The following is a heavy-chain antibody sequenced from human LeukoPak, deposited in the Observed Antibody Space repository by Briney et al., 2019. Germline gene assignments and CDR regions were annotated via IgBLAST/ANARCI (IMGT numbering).Heavy chain of an antibody. J-gene: IGHJ4*02. Sequence: ASVKVSCKASGYTFTSYDINWVRQATGQGLEWMGWMNPNSGNTGYAQKFQGRVTMTRNTSISTAYMELRSLRSEDTAVYYCARVGIAAGREDYWGQGTLVTVSS. CDR2: MNPNSGNT. V-gene: IGHV1-8*01. CDR3: ARVGIAAGREDY. D-gene: IGHD6-13*01. CDR1: GYTFTSYD.